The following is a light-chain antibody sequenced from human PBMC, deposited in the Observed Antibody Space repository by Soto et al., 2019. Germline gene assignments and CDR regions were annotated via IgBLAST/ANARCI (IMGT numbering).Light chain of an antibody. CDR2: EVT. CDR1: SSDVGGYDY. Sequence: QSALTQPPSASGSPGQSVTISCTGTSSDVGGYDYVSWYQQYPGKTPKLMIFEVTKRPSGVPDRFSCSKSGNTASLTVSGLQAEDEADYYRLSYAGTAYVFRTGTKLTVL. J-gene: IGLJ1*01. CDR3: LSYAGTAYV. V-gene: IGLV2-8*01.